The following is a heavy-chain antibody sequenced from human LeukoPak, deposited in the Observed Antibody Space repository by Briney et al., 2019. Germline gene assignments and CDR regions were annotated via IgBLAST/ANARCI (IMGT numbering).Heavy chain of an antibody. CDR2: LYNGGNA. CDR3: AKVGGDPFDY. Sequence: GGSLRLSCAVSGFTVSSNYMSWVRQAPGKGLEWVSVLYNGGNAYYADSVKGRFTISRDNSKNPLYLQMNSLRAEDTAVYYCAKVGGDPFDYWGQGTLVTVSS. J-gene: IGHJ4*02. V-gene: IGHV3-53*01. CDR1: GFTVSSNY. D-gene: IGHD2-21*02.